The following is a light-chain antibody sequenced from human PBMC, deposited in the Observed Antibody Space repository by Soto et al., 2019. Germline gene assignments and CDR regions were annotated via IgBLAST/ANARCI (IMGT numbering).Light chain of an antibody. J-gene: IGLJ2*01. CDR1: SSDVGHYNY. CDR2: DVS. V-gene: IGLV2-14*03. CDR3: CSFSSNTLL. Sequence: QSALPQPASVSGSPGQSITISCTGASSDVGHYNYVSWYQQHPGKAPKLLIYDVSNRPSGVSNRFSGSKSGNTASLTISGLQPEDESDYYCCSFSSNTLLFGGGTKLTVL.